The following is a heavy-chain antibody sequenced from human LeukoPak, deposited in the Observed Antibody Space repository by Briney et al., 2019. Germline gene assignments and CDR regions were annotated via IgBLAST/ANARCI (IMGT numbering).Heavy chain of an antibody. Sequence: SGGSLRLTCAASGFSFISYAMSWVRQAPGKGLEWVSAISGSAGSTYSADSVKGRFTISIDNSKNTLYLQMNSLRAEDAAVYYCASGGGYDGLYFDYWGQGTLVTVPS. D-gene: IGHD6-19*01. V-gene: IGHV3-23*01. CDR1: GFSFISYA. J-gene: IGHJ4*02. CDR3: ASGGGYDGLYFDY. CDR2: ISGSAGST.